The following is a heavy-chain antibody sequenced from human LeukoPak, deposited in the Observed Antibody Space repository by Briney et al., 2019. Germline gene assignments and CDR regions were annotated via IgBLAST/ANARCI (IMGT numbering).Heavy chain of an antibody. V-gene: IGHV3-13*05. CDR1: GFTFSSYD. J-gene: IGHJ4*02. CDR2: IGTAGDP. Sequence: GGSLRLSCAASGFTFSSYDMHWVRQATGKGLEWVSAIGTAGDPYYPGSVKGRFTISRENAKNYLYLQMNSLRAGDTAVYYCARGGTCTNGVCYFMPLDYWGQGTLVTVSS. CDR3: ARGGTCTNGVCYFMPLDY. D-gene: IGHD2-8*01.